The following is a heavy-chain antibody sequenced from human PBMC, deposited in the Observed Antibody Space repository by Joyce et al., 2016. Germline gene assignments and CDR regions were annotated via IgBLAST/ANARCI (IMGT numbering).Heavy chain of an antibody. CDR1: GFTVSNNY. J-gene: IGHJ4*02. Sequence: EVQLVESGGGLIQPGGSLSLSCAASGFTVSNNYMTWVRQAPGKGLEWVSFIYSGGDTYYADSVKGRFTISRDKNTLYLQMNSLRVEDTAVYYCARVPGFHWGQGTLVTVSS. CDR2: IYSGGDT. CDR3: ARVPGFH. V-gene: IGHV3-53*01.